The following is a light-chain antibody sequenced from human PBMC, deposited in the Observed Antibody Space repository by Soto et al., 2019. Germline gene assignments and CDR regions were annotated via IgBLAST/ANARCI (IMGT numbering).Light chain of an antibody. CDR3: QQYGSLSWT. CDR1: QSVSSNY. J-gene: IGKJ1*01. Sequence: EIALTQSPGTLSLSPGERATLSCRSSQSVSSNYLAWYQQKPGQAPRIIIFGASGRATGIPDRFSGSGSGTDFTLTISRLEPEDFAVYYCQQYGSLSWTFGQGTKVDI. CDR2: GAS. V-gene: IGKV3-20*01.